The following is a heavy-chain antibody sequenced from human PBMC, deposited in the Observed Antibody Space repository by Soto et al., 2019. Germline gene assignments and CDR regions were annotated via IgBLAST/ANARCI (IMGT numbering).Heavy chain of an antibody. J-gene: IGHJ4*02. Sequence: GGSLRLSCAASGFTFSDHNIDWVRQTPGKGLEWVGRARDRANSFTTEYAASVKGRFSMSRDDSQNSLCLQMNSLKTEDTAVYYCAVDIVGTGSYWGQGTLVTVSS. CDR1: GFTFSDHN. CDR2: ARDRANSFTT. V-gene: IGHV3-72*01. CDR3: AVDIVGTGSY. D-gene: IGHD5-12*01.